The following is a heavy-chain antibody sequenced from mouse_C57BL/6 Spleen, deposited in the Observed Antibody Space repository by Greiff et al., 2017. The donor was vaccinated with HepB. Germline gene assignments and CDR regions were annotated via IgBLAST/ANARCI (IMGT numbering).Heavy chain of an antibody. CDR3: TREYYSNYSYAMDY. J-gene: IGHJ4*01. CDR2: ISSGGDYI. D-gene: IGHD2-5*01. CDR1: GFTFSSYA. Sequence: EVKVVESGEGLVKPGGSLKLSCAASGFTFSSYAMSWVRQTPEKRLEWVAYISSGGDYIYYADTVKGRFTISRDNARNTLYLQMSSLKSEDTAMYYCTREYYSNYSYAMDYWGQGTSVTVSS. V-gene: IGHV5-9-1*02.